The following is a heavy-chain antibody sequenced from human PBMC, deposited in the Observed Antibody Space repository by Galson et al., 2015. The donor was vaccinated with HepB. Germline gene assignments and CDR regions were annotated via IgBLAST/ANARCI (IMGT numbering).Heavy chain of an antibody. CDR3: TRDLSMRFDY. Sequence: CAISGDSVSSNTVGWNWIRQSPSRGLEWLGRTYYRSKWSNDYSESLKSRITINADTSENQFSLQLNSVTPEDTAVYYCTRDLSMRFDYWGQGTMVTVSS. J-gene: IGHJ4*02. D-gene: IGHD2/OR15-2a*01. CDR2: TYYRSKWSN. CDR1: GDSVSSNTVG. V-gene: IGHV6-1*01.